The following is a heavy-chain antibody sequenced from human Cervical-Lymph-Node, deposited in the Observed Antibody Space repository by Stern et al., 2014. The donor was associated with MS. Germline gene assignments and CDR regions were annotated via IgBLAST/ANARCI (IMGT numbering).Heavy chain of an antibody. J-gene: IGHJ5*02. CDR3: AKDPRIYDSSGYLDA. CDR2: ISYDGDNK. CDR1: GFTFSLYD. V-gene: IGHV3-30*18. Sequence: VQLVESGGGVVQPGRSLRLSCAASGFTFSLYDMHWVRQAPGKGLEGVAAISYDGDNKFYTDSVKGRFPISRDNSKSTLYLQLNSLRPEDTAIYYCAKDPRIYDSSGYLDAWGQGTLVTVSS. D-gene: IGHD3-22*01.